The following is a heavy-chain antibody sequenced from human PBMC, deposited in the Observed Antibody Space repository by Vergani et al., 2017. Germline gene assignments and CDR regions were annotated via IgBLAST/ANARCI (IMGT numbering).Heavy chain of an antibody. D-gene: IGHD6-19*01. V-gene: IGHV4-31*03. CDR2: IYYSGST. Sequence: QVQLQESGPGLVKPSQTLSLTCTVSGGSISSGGYYWSWIRQPPGKGLEWIGYIYYSGSTYYNPSLKSRVTISVDTSKNQFSLKLSYVTASDTAVYYCARFGKVGIAVAGTWWGLDYWGQGTLVTVSS. J-gene: IGHJ4*02. CDR3: ARFGKVGIAVAGTWWGLDY. CDR1: GGSISSGGYY.